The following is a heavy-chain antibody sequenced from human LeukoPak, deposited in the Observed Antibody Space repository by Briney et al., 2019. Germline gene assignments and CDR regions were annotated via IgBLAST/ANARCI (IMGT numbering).Heavy chain of an antibody. CDR1: GFTFDDYA. CDR3: AKDFGSGSYKSPNYKYYYYYGMDV. V-gene: IGHV3-9*01. CDR2: ISWNSGTI. Sequence: PGGSLRLSCATSGFTFDDYAMPWGRQAPGKGLEWVSGISWNSGTIGYADSVKGRFTISRDNAKSSLYLQMNSLRDEDTAVYYCAKDFGSGSYKSPNYKYYYYYGMDVWGQGTTVTVSS. D-gene: IGHD3-10*01. J-gene: IGHJ6*02.